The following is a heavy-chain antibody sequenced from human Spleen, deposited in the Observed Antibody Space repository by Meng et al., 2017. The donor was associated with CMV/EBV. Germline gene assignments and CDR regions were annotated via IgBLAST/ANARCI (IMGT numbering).Heavy chain of an antibody. V-gene: IGHV4-39*07. D-gene: IGHD1-1*01. CDR1: SISSSSYY. Sequence: SISSSSYYWCWIHQPPGKGLEWIGSIYYSGSTYYNPSLKSRVTISVDTSKNQFSLKLSSVTAADTAVYYCARDRSVWNALQYNWFDPWGQGTLVTVSS. J-gene: IGHJ5*02. CDR3: ARDRSVWNALQYNWFDP. CDR2: IYYSGST.